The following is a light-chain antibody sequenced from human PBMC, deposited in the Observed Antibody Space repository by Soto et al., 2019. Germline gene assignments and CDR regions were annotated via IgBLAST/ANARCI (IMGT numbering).Light chain of an antibody. CDR3: QQRRNWPPLIT. CDR2: DAS. J-gene: IGKJ5*01. CDR1: QSVSSY. V-gene: IGKV3-11*01. Sequence: EIVLTQSPATLSLSPGERATLSCRASQSVSSYLAWYQQKPGQAPRLLIYDASNRATGIPARFSGSGSGTDLTLTISSLEPEDFAVYYCQQRRNWPPLITFGQGTRLEIK.